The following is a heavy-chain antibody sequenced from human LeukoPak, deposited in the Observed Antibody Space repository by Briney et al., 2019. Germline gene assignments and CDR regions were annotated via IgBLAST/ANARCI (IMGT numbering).Heavy chain of an antibody. CDR2: ISGGGGST. Sequence: PGGSLRLSCAASGFIFNIYAMNWVRQAPGKGPEWVSSISGGGGSTYYADSVKGRFTISRDNSKNTLYLQMNSLRAEDTAVYYCARRLAGSGSLIWGQGTMVTVYS. CDR1: GFIFNIYA. CDR3: ARRLAGSGSLI. V-gene: IGHV3-23*01. J-gene: IGHJ3*02. D-gene: IGHD6-19*01.